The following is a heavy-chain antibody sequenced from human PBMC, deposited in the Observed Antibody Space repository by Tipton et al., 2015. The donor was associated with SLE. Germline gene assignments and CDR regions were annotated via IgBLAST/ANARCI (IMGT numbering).Heavy chain of an antibody. CDR3: ARGGAADYPYYFDY. D-gene: IGHD6-25*01. Sequence: TLSLTCAVYGGSFSGYYWSWIRQPPGKGLEWIGYIYYSGSTNYNPSLKSRVTISVDTSKNQFSLKLSSVTAADTAVYYCARGGAADYPYYFDYWGQGTLVTVSS. V-gene: IGHV4-34*01. CDR1: GGSFSGYY. CDR2: IYYSGST. J-gene: IGHJ4*02.